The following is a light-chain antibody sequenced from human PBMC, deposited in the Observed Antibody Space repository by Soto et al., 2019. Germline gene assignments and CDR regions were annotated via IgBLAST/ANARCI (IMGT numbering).Light chain of an antibody. V-gene: IGLV2-8*01. CDR2: EVT. Sequence: QSALTQPPSASASLGLSVTLSCSGTDNDVGRYDYVSWYQQHPGKAPKLLIYEVTKRPSGVPDRFSASKSGNSASLTVSGLQDEDEADYYCMSYAGGNSVTFGGGTKVTVL. CDR3: MSYAGGNSVT. J-gene: IGLJ2*01. CDR1: DNDVGRYDY.